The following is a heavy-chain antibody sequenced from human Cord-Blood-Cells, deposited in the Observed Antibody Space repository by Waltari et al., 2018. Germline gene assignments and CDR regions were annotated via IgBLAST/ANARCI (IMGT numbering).Heavy chain of an antibody. CDR3: TREPTGTTGDY. V-gene: IGHV3-49*04. J-gene: IGHJ4*02. CDR2: SRSKAYGGTT. CDR1: GFTFGDYA. Sequence: EVQLVESGGGLVQPGRSLRLSCTASGFTFGDYAMSWVRQAPGKGLEWVGFSRSKAYGGTTEYAASVKGRFTISRDDSKSIAYLQMNSLKTEDTAVYYCTREPTGTTGDYWGQGTLVTVSS. D-gene: IGHD1-1*01.